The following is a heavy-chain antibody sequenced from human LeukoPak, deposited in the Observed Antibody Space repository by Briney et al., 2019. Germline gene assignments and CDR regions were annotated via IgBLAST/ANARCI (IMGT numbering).Heavy chain of an antibody. V-gene: IGHV4-34*01. CDR3: AKSNGYGLVDI. CDR1: GGSFSGYY. Sequence: SETLSLTCAVYGGSFSGYYWSWIRQPPGKGLEWIGEINHSGSTNYNPSLKSRVTMSVDTSKNQFSLKLNSVTAADTAVYYCAKSNGYGLVDIWGQGTMVTVSS. CDR2: INHSGST. J-gene: IGHJ3*02. D-gene: IGHD3-10*01.